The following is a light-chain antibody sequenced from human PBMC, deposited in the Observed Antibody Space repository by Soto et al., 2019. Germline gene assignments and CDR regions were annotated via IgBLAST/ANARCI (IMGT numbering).Light chain of an antibody. Sequence: EIMMTQSPATLSVSTGERATLSCRASQSVSSYLAWYQQKPGQAPRLLIYDASNRATGIPARFSGSGSGTDFTLTISSLEPEDFAVYYCQQRSNWPRTFGQGTKVDIK. CDR1: QSVSSY. CDR2: DAS. CDR3: QQRSNWPRT. J-gene: IGKJ1*01. V-gene: IGKV3-11*01.